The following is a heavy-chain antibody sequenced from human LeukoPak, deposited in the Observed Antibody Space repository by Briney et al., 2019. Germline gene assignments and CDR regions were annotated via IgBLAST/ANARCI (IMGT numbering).Heavy chain of an antibody. CDR2: INHSGST. D-gene: IGHD2-2*01. Sequence: SETLSLTCAVYGGSFSGYYWSWIRQPPGKGLEWIGEINHSGSTNYNPSLKSRVTISVDKSKNQFSLKLSSVTAADTAVYYCARDDGYQLLHWGQGTLVTVSS. J-gene: IGHJ4*02. V-gene: IGHV4-34*01. CDR3: ARDDGYQLLH. CDR1: GGSFSGYY.